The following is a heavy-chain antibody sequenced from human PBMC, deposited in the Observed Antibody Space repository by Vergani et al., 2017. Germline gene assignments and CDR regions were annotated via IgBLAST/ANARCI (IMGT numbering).Heavy chain of an antibody. D-gene: IGHD5-24*01. J-gene: IGHJ6*02. CDR1: GGSFSGYY. V-gene: IGHV4-34*01. CDR2: INHSGST. Sequence: QVQLQQWGAGLLKPSETLSLTCAVYGGSFSGYYWSWIRQPPGKGLEWFGEINHSGSTNYKPSLKSRVTISVDTAKNQFSLKLSSVTAADTAVYYCATHERRDGWDVWGQGTTVTVSS. CDR3: ATHERRDGWDV.